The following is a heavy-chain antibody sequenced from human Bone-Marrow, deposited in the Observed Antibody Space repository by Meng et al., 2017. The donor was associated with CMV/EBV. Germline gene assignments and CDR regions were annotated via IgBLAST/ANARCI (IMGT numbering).Heavy chain of an antibody. V-gene: IGHV4-39*07. J-gene: IGHJ6*02. CDR1: AGSISSTSYY. D-gene: IGHD3-3*01. CDR2: ISYSGST. Sequence: SETLSLTCSVSAGSISSTSYYWGWIRQPPGKGLEWIGAISYSGSTYYNPSLKSRVTISVDKSKNQFSLKLSSVTAADTAVYYCATHSAETIFGVVITYYYGMDVWGQGTTVTVSS. CDR3: ATHSAETIFGVVITYYYGMDV.